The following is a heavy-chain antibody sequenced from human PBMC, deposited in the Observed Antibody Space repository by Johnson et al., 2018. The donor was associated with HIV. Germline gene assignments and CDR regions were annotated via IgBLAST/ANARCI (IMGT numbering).Heavy chain of an antibody. D-gene: IGHD7-27*01. Sequence: VESGGRLVKPGGSLRLSCAASGFTFSNAWMSWVRQAPGKGLEWVGRIKSKTEGGTTDYAAPVKGRFTISRDDSKNTLYLQMNSLKTEDTAVYYCTTPRPNWGWNAFDIWGQGTMVTVSS. CDR2: IKSKTEGGTT. V-gene: IGHV3-15*01. CDR1: GFTFSNAW. CDR3: TTPRPNWGWNAFDI. J-gene: IGHJ3*02.